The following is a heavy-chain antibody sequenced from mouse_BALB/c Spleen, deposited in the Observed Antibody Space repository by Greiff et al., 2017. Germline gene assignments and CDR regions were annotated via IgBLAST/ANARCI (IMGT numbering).Heavy chain of an antibody. CDR3: AGIYYDNDGGYAMDY. Sequence: QVQLKQSGPGLVAPSQSLSITCTVSGFSLTSYGVHWVRQPPGKGLEWLGVIRAGGSTTYNSALMSRLSISTDNSNSKIFLKMNSLQTDETAMYYCAGIYYDNDGGYAMDYWGQGTSVTVAA. J-gene: IGHJ4*01. V-gene: IGHV2-9*02. CDR1: GFSLTSYG. D-gene: IGHD2-4*01. CDR2: IRAGGST.